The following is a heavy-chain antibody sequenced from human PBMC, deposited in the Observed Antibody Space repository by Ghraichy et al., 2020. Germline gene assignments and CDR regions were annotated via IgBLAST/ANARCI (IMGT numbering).Heavy chain of an antibody. CDR3: ATRSRRYDILTGYYFDY. V-gene: IGHV4-39*01. Sequence: ETLSLTCSVSGDSISSSSYFWGWIRQPPGKGLEWIGSIYYSGSTYYNPSLKSRVTISVDTSKNQLSLKLSSVTAADTAVYYCATRSRRYDILTGYYFDYWGQGTLVTVSS. CDR1: GDSISSSSYF. D-gene: IGHD3-9*01. J-gene: IGHJ4*02. CDR2: IYYSGST.